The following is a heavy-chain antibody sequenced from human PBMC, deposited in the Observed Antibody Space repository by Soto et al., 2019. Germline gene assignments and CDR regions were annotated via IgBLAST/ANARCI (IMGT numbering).Heavy chain of an antibody. CDR3: ARQTGTPNTRGGHNYYYHYGMDV. D-gene: IGHD1-1*01. J-gene: IGHJ6*02. CDR2: IYHSGST. CDR1: GGSISSSNW. Sequence: SETLSLTCAVSGGSISSSNWWSWVRQPPGKGLEWIGEIYHSGSTNYNPSLKSRVTISVDKSKNQFSLKLSSVTAADTAVYYCARQTGTPNTRGGHNYYYHYGMDVWGQGTTVTVS. V-gene: IGHV4-4*02.